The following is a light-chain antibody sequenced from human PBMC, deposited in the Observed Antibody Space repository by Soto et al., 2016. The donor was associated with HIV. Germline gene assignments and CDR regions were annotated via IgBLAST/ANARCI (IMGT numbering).Light chain of an antibody. Sequence: DIQLTQSPSLLSAFVGDRIIITCRASQGIANYLAWYQQRPGMAPNLLIYAASSLQTGVPSRFSGSGSGTHFTLTINGLQPEDFASYYCQQYDNYSWTFGQGTKVEIK. J-gene: IGKJ1*01. CDR1: QGIANY. V-gene: IGKV1-9*01. CDR2: AAS. CDR3: QQYDNYSWT.